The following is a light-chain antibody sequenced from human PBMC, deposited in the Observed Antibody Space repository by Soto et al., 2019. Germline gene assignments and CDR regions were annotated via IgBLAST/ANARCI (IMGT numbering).Light chain of an antibody. Sequence: EIVLTQSPGTLSLSPGERATLSCRASQSVSSNFLAWYQQKPGQAPRLLIYGASSRASGIPDRFSGSGSVTDFTLTISILEPVDFAVYYCQQYGSSPRTFGQGTKVEIK. J-gene: IGKJ1*01. CDR1: QSVSSNF. V-gene: IGKV3-20*01. CDR3: QQYGSSPRT. CDR2: GAS.